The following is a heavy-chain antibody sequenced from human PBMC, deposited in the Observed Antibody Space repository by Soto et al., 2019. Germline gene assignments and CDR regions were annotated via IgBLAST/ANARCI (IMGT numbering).Heavy chain of an antibody. V-gene: IGHV4-30-4*01. CDR2: IYYSGST. CDR1: GGSISSGDYY. Sequence: QVQLQESGPGLVKPSQTLSLTCTVSGGSISSGDYYWSWIRQPPGKGLEWIGYIYYSGSTHYNPSLKSRVTISVDTSKKQFSRKLSSVTAADTAVYYCARERPDGARLDPWGQGTLVTVSS. D-gene: IGHD6-6*01. J-gene: IGHJ5*02. CDR3: ARERPDGARLDP.